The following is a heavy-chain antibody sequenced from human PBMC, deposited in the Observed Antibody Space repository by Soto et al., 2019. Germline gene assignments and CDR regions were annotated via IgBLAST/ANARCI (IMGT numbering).Heavy chain of an antibody. J-gene: IGHJ4*02. D-gene: IGHD3-10*01. CDR2: IKQDGSGK. CDR1: GFTFSSYW. Sequence: EVQLVESGGGLVQPGGSLRLSCAASGFTFSSYWMSWVRQAPGKGLEWVANIKQDGSGKYYVDSVKGRFTISRDNAKNSLYLQMNSLRAEDTAVYYCARDGLGYYGSGSYLVYWGQGTLVTVSS. CDR3: ARDGLGYYGSGSYLVY. V-gene: IGHV3-7*01.